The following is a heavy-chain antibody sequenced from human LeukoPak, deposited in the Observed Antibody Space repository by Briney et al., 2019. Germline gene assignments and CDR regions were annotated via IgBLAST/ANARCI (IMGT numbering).Heavy chain of an antibody. CDR2: MNPNTGDT. J-gene: IGHJ1*01. CDR1: GYTFTNYD. D-gene: IGHD6-13*01. CDR3: ARKGQGSNWAAEYFQN. V-gene: IGHV1-8*03. Sequence: GASVKVSCKASGYTFTNYDINWVRQASGQGLEWMGWMNPNTGDTGYAQKFQGRITITRDTSISTAYMEFSSLRSEDTAVYYCARKGQGSNWAAEYFQNWGQGTLVTVSS.